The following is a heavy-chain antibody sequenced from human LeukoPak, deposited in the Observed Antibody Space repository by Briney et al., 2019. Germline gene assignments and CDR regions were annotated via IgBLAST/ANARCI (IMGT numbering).Heavy chain of an antibody. Sequence: TSQTLSLTCTVSGGSISSGDYYWSWIRQPPGKGLEWIGYIYYSGSTYYNPSLKSRVTISVDTSKNQFSLKLSSVTAADTAVYYCARDLYYYDSSGYYPYYYGMDVWGQGTTVTVSS. V-gene: IGHV4-30-4*01. CDR2: IYYSGST. CDR3: ARDLYYYDSSGYYPYYYGMDV. D-gene: IGHD3-22*01. J-gene: IGHJ6*02. CDR1: GGSISSGDYY.